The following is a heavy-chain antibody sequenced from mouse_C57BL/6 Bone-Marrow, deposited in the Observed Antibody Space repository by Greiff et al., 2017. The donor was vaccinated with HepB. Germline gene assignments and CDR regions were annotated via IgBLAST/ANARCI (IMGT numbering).Heavy chain of an antibody. D-gene: IGHD1-1*01. CDR2: INPSNGGT. CDR1: GYTFTSYW. V-gene: IGHV1-53*01. CDR3: ARSDYYGSSYGYFDV. Sequence: QVHVKQPGTELVKPGASVKLSCKASGYTFTSYWMHWVKQRPGQGLEWIGNINPSNGGTNYNEKFKSKATLTVDKSSSTAYMQLSSLTSEDSAVYYCARSDYYGSSYGYFDVWGTGTTVTVSS. J-gene: IGHJ1*03.